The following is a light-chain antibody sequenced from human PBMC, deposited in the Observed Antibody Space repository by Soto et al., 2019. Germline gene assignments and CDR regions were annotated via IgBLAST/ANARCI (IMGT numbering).Light chain of an antibody. V-gene: IGKV3-20*01. CDR2: GAS. J-gene: IGKJ5*01. Sequence: EIVMTQSPATLSVSPGETATLSCRASQSVGNNLAWYQQKPGQAPRLLIYGASTRATGVPDRFSGSGSGTDFTLTIIRLEPEDFAVYYCQQYGSSHITFGQGTRLEIK. CDR1: QSVGNN. CDR3: QQYGSSHIT.